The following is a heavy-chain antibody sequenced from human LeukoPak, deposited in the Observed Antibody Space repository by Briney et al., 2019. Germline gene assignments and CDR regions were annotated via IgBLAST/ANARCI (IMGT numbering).Heavy chain of an antibody. V-gene: IGHV3-23*01. CDR2: ISGSGGST. CDR1: GFTFSSYA. CDR3: ATSPASITMIVVVIVEDY. Sequence: GGSLRLPCAASGFTFSSYAMSWVRQAPGKGLEWVSAISGSGGSTYYADSVKGRFTISRDNSKNTLYLQMNSLRAEDTAVYYCATSPASITMIVVVIVEDYWGQGTLVTVSS. D-gene: IGHD3-22*01. J-gene: IGHJ4*02.